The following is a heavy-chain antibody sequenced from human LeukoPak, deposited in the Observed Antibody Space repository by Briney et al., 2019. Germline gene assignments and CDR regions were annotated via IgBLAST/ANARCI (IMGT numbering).Heavy chain of an antibody. CDR1: DGSISSSSYY. CDR2: IYYSGST. Sequence: SETLSLTCTVSDGSISSSSYYWGWIRQPPGKGLEWIGSIYYSGSTNYNPSLKSRVTISVDTSKNQFSLKLSSVTAADTAVYYCARGAMVRGGNDYWGQGTLVTVSS. V-gene: IGHV4-39*07. J-gene: IGHJ4*02. D-gene: IGHD3-10*01. CDR3: ARGAMVRGGNDY.